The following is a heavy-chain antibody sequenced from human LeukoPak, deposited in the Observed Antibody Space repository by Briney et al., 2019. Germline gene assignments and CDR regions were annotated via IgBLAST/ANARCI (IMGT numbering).Heavy chain of an antibody. CDR1: GFTFSSYE. J-gene: IGHJ6*02. Sequence: GGSLRLSCAASGFTFSSYEMNWVRQAPGKGLELVSYISSSGSTIYYADSVKGRFTISRDNAKNSLYLQMNSLRAEDTAVYYCARQGGNIVVVPAAIAYYGMDVWGQGTTITVSS. V-gene: IGHV3-48*03. D-gene: IGHD2-2*01. CDR2: ISSSGSTI. CDR3: ARQGGNIVVVPAAIAYYGMDV.